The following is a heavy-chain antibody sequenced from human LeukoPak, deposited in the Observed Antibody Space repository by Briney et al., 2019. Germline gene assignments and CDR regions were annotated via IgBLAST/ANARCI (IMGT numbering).Heavy chain of an antibody. J-gene: IGHJ5*02. D-gene: IGHD1-26*01. CDR1: GGSISSYY. CDR2: IYYSGST. V-gene: IGHV4-59*01. Sequence: PSETLSLTCTVSGGSISSYYWSWIRQPPGKGLEWIGYIYYSGSTNYHTSLKSRVTTSVETSKNQYSLKLSSVTAADTAVYYCARDSPLGPLWFDPWGQGTLVTVSS. CDR3: ARDSPLGPLWFDP.